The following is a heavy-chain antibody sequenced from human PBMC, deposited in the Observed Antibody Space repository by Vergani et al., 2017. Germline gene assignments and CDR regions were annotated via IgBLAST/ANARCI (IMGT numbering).Heavy chain of an antibody. Sequence: QVHLVESGGGVFQPGRSLRLSCVVSGFTSSYYGMHWVRQAPGKGLEWVAVISNDGTQKYYADSVKGRFTISRDNSKSTLYLQMNSLRTEDTAVYYCATKSCGTPGCQIGYFREWGQGTLVTVSS. CDR1: GFTSSYYG. V-gene: IGHV3-30*03. D-gene: IGHD1-1*01. CDR3: ATKSCGTPGCQIGYFRE. CDR2: ISNDGTQK. J-gene: IGHJ1*01.